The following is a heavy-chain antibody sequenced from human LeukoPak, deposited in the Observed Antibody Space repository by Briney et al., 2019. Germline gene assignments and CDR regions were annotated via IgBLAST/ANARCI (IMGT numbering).Heavy chain of an antibody. CDR3: ATAIDPSQYGSQLDY. D-gene: IGHD6-19*01. CDR1: GDSVSIYF. Sequence: PSETLTLTCAVSGDSVSIYFWSWIRQPPGKGLEWIGYIYYRANTNYNPSLKSRVTMAVDTSKKQFSLKVSSVTAADTAVYYCATAIDPSQYGSQLDYWGQGTLVTVSS. CDR2: IYYRANT. V-gene: IGHV4-59*02. J-gene: IGHJ4*02.